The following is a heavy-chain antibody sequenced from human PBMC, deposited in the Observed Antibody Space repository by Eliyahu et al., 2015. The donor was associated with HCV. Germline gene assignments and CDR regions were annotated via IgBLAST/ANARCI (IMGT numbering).Heavy chain of an antibody. CDR3: AKDFTRILTGYGPFDY. D-gene: IGHD3-9*01. CDR1: GFTFXNYG. CDR2: ISYDGSNK. Sequence: QVQLVESGGGVVQPGRSLRLSCAASGFTFXNYGMHWVRQAPGKGLEWVAVISYDGSNKYYADSVKGRFTISRDNSKNTLYLQMNSLRPEDTAVYYCAKDFTRILTGYGPFDYWGQGTLVTVSS. V-gene: IGHV3-30*18. J-gene: IGHJ4*02.